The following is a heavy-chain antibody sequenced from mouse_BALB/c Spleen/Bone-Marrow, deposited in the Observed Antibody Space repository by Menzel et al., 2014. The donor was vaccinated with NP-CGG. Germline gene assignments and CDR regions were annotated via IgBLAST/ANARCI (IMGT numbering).Heavy chain of an antibody. CDR3: TRSDGYYVPHWYFDV. CDR2: INPSNGGT. D-gene: IGHD2-3*01. J-gene: IGHJ1*01. V-gene: IGHV1S16*01. Sequence: LKWIGEINPSNGGTNFNEKFKSKATLTVDKSSSTTYMQLSSLTSEDSAVYYCTRSDGYYVPHWYFDVWGAGTTVTVSS.